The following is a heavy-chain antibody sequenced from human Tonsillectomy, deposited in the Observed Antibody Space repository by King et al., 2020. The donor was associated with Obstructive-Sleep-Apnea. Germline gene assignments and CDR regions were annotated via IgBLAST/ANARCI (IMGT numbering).Heavy chain of an antibody. CDR3: AGVCGADAYYFDY. CDR1: GGSISSGDHY. CDR2: IYYRGST. V-gene: IGHV4-31*03. J-gene: IGHJ4*02. Sequence: VQLQESGPGLVKPSQTLSVTCTVSGGSISSGDHYWSWIRQHPGKGLEWIGYIYYRGSTRYNPSLKSRVTISVDTSKNQFSLRLSSVTAADTAVYYCAGVCGADAYYFDYWGQGTLATVSS. D-gene: IGHD4-17*01.